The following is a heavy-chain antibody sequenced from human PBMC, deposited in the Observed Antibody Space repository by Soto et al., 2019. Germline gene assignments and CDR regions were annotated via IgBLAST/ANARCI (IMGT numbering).Heavy chain of an antibody. CDR1: AFTFSTYN. CDR3: TTDFCSAYYDSIDV. V-gene: IGHV3-48*01. J-gene: IGHJ6*03. CDR2: ISSTSSLK. D-gene: IGHD3-3*01. Sequence: EVHLVESGGGLVQPGGSLRLSCAASAFTFSTYNMNWVRQSPGKGLEWVSYISSTSSLKLYADSVKGRFTISRDNAKNSLYLQMNNLAAGDTAVYYCTTDFCSAYYDSIDVWGKGTTVTVSS.